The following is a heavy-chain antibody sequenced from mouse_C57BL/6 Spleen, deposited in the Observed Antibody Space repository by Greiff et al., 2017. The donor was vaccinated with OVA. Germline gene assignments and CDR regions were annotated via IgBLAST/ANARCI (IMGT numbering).Heavy chain of an antibody. CDR2: IYPGDGDT. Sequence: VQLQQSGPELVKPGASVKISCKASGYAFSSSWMNWVKQRPGKGLEWIGRIYPGDGDTNYNGKFKGKATLTADKSSSTAYMQLSSLTSEDSAVYFCARGAIYYEGAWFAYWGQGTLVTVSA. CDR1: GYAFSSSW. CDR3: ARGAIYYEGAWFAY. V-gene: IGHV1-82*01. J-gene: IGHJ3*01. D-gene: IGHD2-4*01.